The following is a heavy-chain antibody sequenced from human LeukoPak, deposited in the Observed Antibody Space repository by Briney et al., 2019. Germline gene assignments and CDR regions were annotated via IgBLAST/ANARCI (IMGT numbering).Heavy chain of an antibody. D-gene: IGHD5-12*01. CDR1: GFSFSNYV. Sequence: GGSLRLSCAASGFSFSNYVMNWVRQAPGKGLERVSGISGSGGSTYYADSVKGRFTISRDNSKNTLYLQMNSLRAEDTAVYYCTCGTVPYSGYDHWGQGTLVTVSS. V-gene: IGHV3-23*01. J-gene: IGHJ5*02. CDR3: TCGTVPYSGYDH. CDR2: ISGSGGST.